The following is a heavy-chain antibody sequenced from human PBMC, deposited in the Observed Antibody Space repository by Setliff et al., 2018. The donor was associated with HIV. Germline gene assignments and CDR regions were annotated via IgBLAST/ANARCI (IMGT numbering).Heavy chain of an antibody. V-gene: IGHV4-61*01. Sequence: SETLSLTCSVSGDSISSGSYYWSWIRQPPGKGLEWIGYIYTSRSTNYNPSLKSRVTISVDTSKNQFSLKLSSVTAADTAVYYCARHYNVNYYVRKDFDYWGQEPWSPSPQ. CDR3: ARHYNVNYYVRKDFDY. CDR2: IYTSRST. CDR1: GDSISSGSYY. D-gene: IGHD1-26*01. J-gene: IGHJ4*01.